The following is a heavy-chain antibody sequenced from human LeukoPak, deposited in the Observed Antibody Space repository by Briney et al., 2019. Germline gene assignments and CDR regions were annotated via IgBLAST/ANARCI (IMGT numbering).Heavy chain of an antibody. Sequence: GGSLRLSCAASGFTFSSYAMSWVRQAPGKGLEWVSAISGSGGSTYYADSVKGRFTISRDNSKNTLYLQMNSLKTEDTAVYYCTWGYCTNGVCYEGYYGMDVWGQGTTVTVSS. J-gene: IGHJ6*02. CDR3: TWGYCTNGVCYEGYYGMDV. CDR1: GFTFSSYA. D-gene: IGHD2-8*01. V-gene: IGHV3-23*01. CDR2: ISGSGGST.